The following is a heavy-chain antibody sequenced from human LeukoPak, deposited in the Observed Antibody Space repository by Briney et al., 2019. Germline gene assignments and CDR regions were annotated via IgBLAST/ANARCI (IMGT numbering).Heavy chain of an antibody. J-gene: IGHJ6*03. CDR1: GYSISSGYY. CDR3: ARIHYDFWSGYYTGYYYYYMDV. V-gene: IGHV4-38-2*02. D-gene: IGHD3-3*01. CDR2: IYYSGST. Sequence: SETLSLTCSVSGYSISSGYYWGWIRQPPGKGLEWIGYIYYSGSTNYNPSLKSRVTISVDTSKNQFSLKLSSVTAADTAVYYCARIHYDFWSGYYTGYYYYYMDVWGKGTTVTVSS.